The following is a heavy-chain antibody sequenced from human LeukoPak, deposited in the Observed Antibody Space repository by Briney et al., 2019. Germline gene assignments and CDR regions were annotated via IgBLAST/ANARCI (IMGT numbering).Heavy chain of an antibody. Sequence: GGYLRLSCAASGFTFSSYSMTRVRPATGKGLEWVSSVRNNDEATYYTPSVKGRFPISRDNSKNMEYLQMNSLRDEDTALYSCARGLDPWGQGTLVTVSS. CDR1: GFTFSSYS. V-gene: IGHV3-23*01. CDR2: VRNNDEAT. J-gene: IGHJ5*02. CDR3: ARGLDP.